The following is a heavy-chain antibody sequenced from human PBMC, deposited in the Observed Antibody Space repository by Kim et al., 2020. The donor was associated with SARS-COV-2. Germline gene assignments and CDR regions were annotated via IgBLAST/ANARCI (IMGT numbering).Heavy chain of an antibody. CDR2: SSWKGDVP. CDR3: AKGGHRLHYLES. CDR1: GFTFDDYA. Sequence: GGSLRLSCATSGFTFDDYAMYWVRQAPGKGLEWVSGSSWKGDVPGYADSVKGRFTTSRDNAKNIVHLQMNSLRNEDTALYYCAKGGHRLHYLESWGQGTLDSVSS. D-gene: IGHD1-26*01. V-gene: IGHV3-9*01. J-gene: IGHJ4*01.